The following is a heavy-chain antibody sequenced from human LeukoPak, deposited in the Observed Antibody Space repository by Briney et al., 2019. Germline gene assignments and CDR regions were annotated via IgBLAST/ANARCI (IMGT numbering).Heavy chain of an antibody. CDR2: INHSGST. CDR3: ARHPRGYSYSRAFDI. V-gene: IGHV4-34*01. Sequence: PSETLSLTCAVYGGSFSGYYWSWIRQPPGKGLEWIGEINHSGSTNYNPSLKSRVTISVDTSKNQFSLKLSSVTAADTAVYYCARHPRGYSYSRAFDIWGQGTMVTVSS. D-gene: IGHD5-18*01. J-gene: IGHJ3*02. CDR1: GGSFSGYY.